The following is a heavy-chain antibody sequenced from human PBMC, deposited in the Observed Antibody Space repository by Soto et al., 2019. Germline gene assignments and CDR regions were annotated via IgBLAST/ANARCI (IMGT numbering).Heavy chain of an antibody. D-gene: IGHD3-3*01. CDR1: GGSISSSSYY. Sequence: QLQLQESGPGLVKPSETLSLTCTVSGGSISSSSYYWGWIRQPPGKGLEWTGSIYYSGSTYYNTSLKSQVTMSVHTSKNEFSRKLSSVTAAYTAVYYCARQTYDDFWSGYYSYFDYWCQGTLVTVSS. CDR3: ARQTYDDFWSGYYSYFDY. CDR2: IYYSGST. V-gene: IGHV4-39*01. J-gene: IGHJ4*02.